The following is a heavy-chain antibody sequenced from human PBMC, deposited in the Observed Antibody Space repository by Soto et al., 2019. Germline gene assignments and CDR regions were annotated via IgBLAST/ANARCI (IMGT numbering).Heavy chain of an antibody. CDR2: ISGSGGST. D-gene: IGHD3-22*01. CDR1: GFTFSSYA. V-gene: IGHV3-23*01. J-gene: IGHJ4*02. Sequence: GGSLRLSCAASGFTFSSYALSWVRQAPGKGLEWVSAISGSGGSTYYADSVKGRFTISRDNSKNTLYLQMNSLRAEDTAVYYRAKASSGXXYYFDYWGQGTLVTVSS. CDR3: AKASSGXXYYFDY.